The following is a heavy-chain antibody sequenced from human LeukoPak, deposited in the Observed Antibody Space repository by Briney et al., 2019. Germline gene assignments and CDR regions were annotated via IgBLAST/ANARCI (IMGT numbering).Heavy chain of an antibody. J-gene: IGHJ6*03. V-gene: IGHV4-34*01. CDR1: GGSFSGYY. D-gene: IGHD2-15*01. CDR3: ARGLGYCSGGSCDYYYYYMDV. CDR2: INHTGST. Sequence: SETLSLTCAVYGGSFSGYYWSWIRQPPGKGLEWIGEINHTGSTNYNPSLKSRVTISVDTSKNQFSLKLSSVTAADTAVYYCARGLGYCSGGSCDYYYYYMDVWGRGTTVTISS.